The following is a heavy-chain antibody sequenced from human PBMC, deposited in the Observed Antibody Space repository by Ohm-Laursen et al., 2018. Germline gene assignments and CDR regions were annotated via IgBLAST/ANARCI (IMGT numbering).Heavy chain of an antibody. CDR3: ARVPGWLDDYYYYGMDV. Sequence: SLRLSCTASGFTFSDYYMSWVRQAPGKGLEWVSGINWNGGSTGYADSVKGRFTISRDNAKNSLYLQMNSLRAEDTALYHCARVPGWLDDYYYYGMDVWGQGTTVTVSS. CDR2: INWNGGST. J-gene: IGHJ6*02. CDR1: GFTFSDYY. V-gene: IGHV3-20*01. D-gene: IGHD6-19*01.